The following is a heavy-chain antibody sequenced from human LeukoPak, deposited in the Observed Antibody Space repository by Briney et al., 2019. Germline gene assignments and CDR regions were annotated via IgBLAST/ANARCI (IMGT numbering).Heavy chain of an antibody. CDR1: GGSISSASYY. V-gene: IGHV4-39*01. CDR2: IYYTGTT. D-gene: IGHD2-15*01. CDR3: ARQQCNGGSCYSRAIWFDP. Sequence: SETLSLTCNVSGGSISSASYYWGWLRQPPGKGLEWIWSIYYTGTTYQSPSLKSRVTISVHTSKNQFSLKLSSVTAADTAVYYCARQQCNGGSCYSRAIWFDPWGQGTLVTVSS. J-gene: IGHJ5*02.